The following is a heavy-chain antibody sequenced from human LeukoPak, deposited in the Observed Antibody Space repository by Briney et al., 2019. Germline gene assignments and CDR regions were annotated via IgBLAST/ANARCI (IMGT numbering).Heavy chain of an antibody. CDR3: AKVDRGDYSSSPVPYYNYYMNV. D-gene: IGHD6-13*01. CDR2: ISSSSSLI. V-gene: IGHV3-21*01. CDR1: GFTFSYYS. Sequence: GSLRLSCAASGFTFSYYSMNWVRQAPGRGLEWVSCISSSSSLIFYSDSVRGRFTISRDNAKNLLYLHMNSLRVEDTAVYYCAKVDRGDYSSSPVPYYNYYMNVWGEGTTVTVSS. J-gene: IGHJ6*03.